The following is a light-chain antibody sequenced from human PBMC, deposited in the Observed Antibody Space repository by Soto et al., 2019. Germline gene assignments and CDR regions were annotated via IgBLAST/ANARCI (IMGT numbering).Light chain of an antibody. J-gene: IGKJ1*01. CDR3: QQYNNDWT. V-gene: IGKV1-5*03. CDR1: QSISYW. CDR2: KAS. Sequence: DIQMTQSPSTLSASVGDRVTITCRASQSISYWLAWYQQKPGKAPNLLIYKASSLESGVPSRFSGSGSGTEFTLTISSLQPDDFATYYCQQYNNDWTVGQGTKVEIK.